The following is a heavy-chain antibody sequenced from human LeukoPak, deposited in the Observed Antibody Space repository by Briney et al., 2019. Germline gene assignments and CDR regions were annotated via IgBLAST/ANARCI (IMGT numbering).Heavy chain of an antibody. CDR2: IYYSGST. V-gene: IGHV4-59*08. J-gene: IGHJ4*02. Sequence: SETLSLTCTVSGGSISSYYWSWIRQPPGKGLEWIGYIYYSGSTNYNPSLKSRVTISVDTSKNQFSLKLSSVTAADTAVYYCARSNYLWGYFDYWGQGTLVTVSS. D-gene: IGHD7-27*01. CDR1: GGSISSYY. CDR3: ARSNYLWGYFDY.